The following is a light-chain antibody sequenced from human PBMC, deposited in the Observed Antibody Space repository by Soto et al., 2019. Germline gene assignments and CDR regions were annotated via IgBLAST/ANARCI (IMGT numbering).Light chain of an antibody. CDR1: SXDVGIYNY. Sequence: QSVLTQPRSVSGSPGQSVTISCTGTSXDVGIYNYVSWYQQHPGKAPKLMIYDVSKRPSGVPDRFSGSKSGNTASLTISGLQAEDEADYYCCSYAGSYTLGVFGTGTKVTVL. CDR2: DVS. CDR3: CSYAGSYTLGV. J-gene: IGLJ1*01. V-gene: IGLV2-11*01.